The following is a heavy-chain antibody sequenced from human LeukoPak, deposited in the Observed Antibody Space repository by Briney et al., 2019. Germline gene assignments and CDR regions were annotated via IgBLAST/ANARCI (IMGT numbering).Heavy chain of an antibody. CDR2: IYYSGST. V-gene: IGHV4-30-4*08. CDR1: GGSISSGDYY. D-gene: IGHD4-23*01. Sequence: PSQTLSLTCTVSGGSISSGDYYWSWIRQPPGKGLEWIGYIYYSGSTYYNPSLKSRVTISVDTSKNQFSLKLSSVTAADTAVYYCASAVICGGNTFDYWGQGTLVTVSS. J-gene: IGHJ4*02. CDR3: ASAVICGGNTFDY.